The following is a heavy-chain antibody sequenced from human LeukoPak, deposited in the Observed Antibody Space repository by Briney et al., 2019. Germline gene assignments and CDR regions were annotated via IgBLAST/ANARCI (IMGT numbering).Heavy chain of an antibody. CDR1: GFTFSSYG. CDR3: ARDESSYGGEYYFDY. Sequence: GGSLRLSCAASGFTFSSYGMNCVRQAPGKGLEWVSYISSSSSTIYYADSVKGRFTISRDNAKNSLYLQMNSLRDEDTAVYYCARDESSYGGEYYFDYWGQGTLVTVSS. J-gene: IGHJ4*02. CDR2: ISSSSSTI. V-gene: IGHV3-48*02. D-gene: IGHD4-23*01.